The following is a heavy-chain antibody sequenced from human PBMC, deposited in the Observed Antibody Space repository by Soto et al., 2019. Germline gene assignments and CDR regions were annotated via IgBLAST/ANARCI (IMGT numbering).Heavy chain of an antibody. J-gene: IGHJ4*02. CDR2: IIPIFGTA. V-gene: IGHV1-69*01. D-gene: IGHD5-12*01. Sequence: QVQLVQSGAEVKKPGSSVKVSCKASGGTFSSYAISWVRQAPGQGLEWMGGIIPIFGTANYAQKFQGRVTITADESTSTAYMGLSSLRSEDTAGYYCASLRADIVATDYWGQGTLVTVSS. CDR1: GGTFSSYA. CDR3: ASLRADIVATDY.